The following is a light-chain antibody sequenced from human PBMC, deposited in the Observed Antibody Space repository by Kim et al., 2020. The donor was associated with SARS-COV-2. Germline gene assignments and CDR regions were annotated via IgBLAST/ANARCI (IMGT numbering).Light chain of an antibody. J-gene: IGLJ2*01. CDR3: QTWDSITVV. CDR2: QDT. V-gene: IGLV3-1*01. CDR1: KLGEKH. Sequence: VAPGQTARISCSGYKLGEKHAGWYQQKPGQSPVLVIYQDTKRPSGIPERFSGSNSGNTATLTISGTQAMDEADYYCQTWDSITVVFGGGTQLTVL.